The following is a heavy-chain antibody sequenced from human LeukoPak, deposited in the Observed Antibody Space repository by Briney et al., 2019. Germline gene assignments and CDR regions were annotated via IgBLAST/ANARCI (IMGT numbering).Heavy chain of an antibody. D-gene: IGHD3-22*01. J-gene: IGHJ4*02. Sequence: SETLSLTCTASGGSISSGDYYWSWIRQPPGKGLEWVGYIYYSGSTYYNPSLKSRVTISVDTSKNQFSLKLSSVTAAGTAVYYCARAVNYYDSSGYYRYFDYWGQGTLVTVSS. V-gene: IGHV4-30-4*08. CDR2: IYYSGST. CDR3: ARAVNYYDSSGYYRYFDY. CDR1: GGSISSGDYY.